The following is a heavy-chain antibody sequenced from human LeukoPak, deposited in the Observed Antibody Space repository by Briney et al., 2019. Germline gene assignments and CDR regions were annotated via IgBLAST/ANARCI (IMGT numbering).Heavy chain of an antibody. CDR2: INSGSTTI. Sequence: PGGSLRLSCAASGFAFSAYEMNWVRQAPGKGLDWVSYINSGSTTIYYADSVKGRFTISRDNAKNLLYLQMNSLRAEDTAVYYCARVTGYYFDSWGQGTLVTVSS. D-gene: IGHD3-10*01. CDR3: ARVTGYYFDS. CDR1: GFAFSAYE. V-gene: IGHV3-48*03. J-gene: IGHJ4*02.